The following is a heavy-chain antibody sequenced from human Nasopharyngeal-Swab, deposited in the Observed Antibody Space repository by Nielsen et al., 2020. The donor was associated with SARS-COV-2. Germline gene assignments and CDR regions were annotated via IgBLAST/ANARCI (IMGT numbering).Heavy chain of an antibody. D-gene: IGHD1-14*01. CDR2: INAGNGNT. Sequence: ASVKVSCKASGYTFTSYAMHWVRQAPGQRLEWMGWINAGNGNTKYSPKFQGRVTITRDTSASTAYMELSSLRSEDTAVYYCAREAEPGGYFDYWGQGTLVTVSS. CDR1: GYTFTSYA. V-gene: IGHV1-3*01. J-gene: IGHJ4*02. CDR3: AREAEPGGYFDY.